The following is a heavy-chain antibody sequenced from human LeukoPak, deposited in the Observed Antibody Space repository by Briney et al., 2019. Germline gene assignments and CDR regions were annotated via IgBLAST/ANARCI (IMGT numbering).Heavy chain of an antibody. CDR2: ISVYNGNT. CDR3: AREAGIAAPVGWFDF. V-gene: IGHV1-18*01. CDR1: GGTFSDYG. J-gene: IGHJ4*02. Sequence: ASVKVSCKASGGTFSDYGISWVRQAPGQGPEWMGWISVYNGNTNYAQKFQGRVTMTTDTSTSTAYMELWSLRSDDTAFYYCAREAGIAAPVGWFDFWGQGSLVTVSS. D-gene: IGHD6-13*01.